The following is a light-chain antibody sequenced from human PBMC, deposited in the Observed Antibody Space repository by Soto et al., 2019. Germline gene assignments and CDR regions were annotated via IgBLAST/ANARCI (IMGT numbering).Light chain of an antibody. Sequence: DIQMTQSPSTLSASVGDRVTITCRASQSISSWLAWYQQKPGKAPKLLIYKASSLESGVPSRFSGGGSGTEFTLTISSLQPDDFATYYCQQYSSYWTFGQGTKVDIK. V-gene: IGKV1-5*03. CDR3: QQYSSYWT. CDR2: KAS. CDR1: QSISSW. J-gene: IGKJ1*01.